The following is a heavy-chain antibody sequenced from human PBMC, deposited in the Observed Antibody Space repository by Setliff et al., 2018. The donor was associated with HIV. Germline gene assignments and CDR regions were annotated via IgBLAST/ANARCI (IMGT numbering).Heavy chain of an antibody. CDR1: GFTFSDYY. J-gene: IGHJ4*02. D-gene: IGHD3-3*01. CDR2: ISSSGTTT. V-gene: IGHV3-11*04. CDR3: ARVFQSYFFDF. Sequence: GGSLRLSCAGSGSGGSGFTFSDYYMSWVRQAPGKGLEWLSYISSSGTTTYYADSVKGRFTISRDNAKNSVLLQMNSLRVEDTAVYYCARVFQSYFFDFWGQGTLVTVSS.